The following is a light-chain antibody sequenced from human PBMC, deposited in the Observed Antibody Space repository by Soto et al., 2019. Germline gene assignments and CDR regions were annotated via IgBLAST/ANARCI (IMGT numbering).Light chain of an antibody. V-gene: IGKV1-33*01. CDR1: QDIRNY. CDR3: QQYDNRLT. CDR2: DAS. J-gene: IGKJ4*01. Sequence: DIQKTPSPSSLSASVGSRATITFRASQDIRNYLNWYQQKPGQAPKLLIYDASNLESGVPSRFSGSGSGTDFTFTISSLQPEDIATYYCQQYDNRLTFGGGTKVDIK.